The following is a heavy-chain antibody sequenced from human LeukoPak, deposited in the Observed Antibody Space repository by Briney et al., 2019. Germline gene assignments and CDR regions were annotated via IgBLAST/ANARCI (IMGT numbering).Heavy chain of an antibody. CDR1: GYTFTNYG. D-gene: IGHD6-25*01. Sequence: ASVTVSFKASGYTFTNYGISWVRQAPGQGGEWMGWISISKGNTIHVQKLLDRGTMTRDTSTSKAYMELRSLRSDDTAVYYCARDKRYALDIWGQGTMVTVSS. J-gene: IGHJ3*02. CDR3: ARDKRYALDI. CDR2: ISISKGNT. V-gene: IGHV1-18*01.